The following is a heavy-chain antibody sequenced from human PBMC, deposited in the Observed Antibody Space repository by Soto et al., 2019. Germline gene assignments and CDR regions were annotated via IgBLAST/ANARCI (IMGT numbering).Heavy chain of an antibody. J-gene: IGHJ4*02. CDR1: GRSILNGGNY. D-gene: IGHD2-8*01. V-gene: IGHV4-31*02. CDR3: ARDNYWGMRDY. CDR2: IFFSGNT. Sequence: SHTLPVTGRSILNGGNYLTSLRDQRATRLEWIGKIFFSGNTHYNPALKSRLTFSVDTAKNQFSLRLTSVTAADTATYYCARDNYWGMRDYWGPGTLVTVS.